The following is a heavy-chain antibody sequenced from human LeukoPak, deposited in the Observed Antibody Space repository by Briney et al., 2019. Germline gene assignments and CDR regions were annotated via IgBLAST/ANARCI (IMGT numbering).Heavy chain of an antibody. CDR2: ICGSGGST. D-gene: IGHD3-10*01. CDR3: AKKLLWFGELLPYFDY. CDR1: GFTFSSYA. Sequence: PGGSLRLSCAASGFTFSSYAMSWVRQAPGKGLESVSAICGSGGSTYYADSVKGRFTISRDNSKNTLYLQMNSLRAEDTAVYYCAKKLLWFGELLPYFDYWGQGTLVTVSS. J-gene: IGHJ4*02. V-gene: IGHV3-23*01.